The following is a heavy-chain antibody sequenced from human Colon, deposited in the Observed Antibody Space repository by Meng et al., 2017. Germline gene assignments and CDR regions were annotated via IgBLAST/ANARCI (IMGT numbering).Heavy chain of an antibody. V-gene: IGHV4-4*02. J-gene: IGHJ4*02. CDR2: ISQSGTT. Sequence: QVQLQESGPGLVKPSGTLSLTCAVSSGSISSSNWWSWVRQPPGKGLEWIGEISQSGTTYYNPSLKSRVTITGDWSKNQFSLNLNSVTAADTALYYCVRQGMTSYSWSYWGQGTLVTVSS. D-gene: IGHD3-9*01. CDR3: VRQGMTSYSWSY. CDR1: SGSISSSNW.